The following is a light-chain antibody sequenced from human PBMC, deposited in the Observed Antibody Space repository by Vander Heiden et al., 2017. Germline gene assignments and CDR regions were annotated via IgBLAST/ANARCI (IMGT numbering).Light chain of an antibody. CDR2: DAA. J-gene: IGKJ2*01. Sequence: DIQMTQSQSSLSASVGDRVTITCQASQDISNYLNWYQQKPGKAPKLLIYDAANLETGVPSRCNGSGAGTDFTFTSSSLQPEDIATYYCQQYDNPPSYTFGQGTKLEIK. V-gene: IGKV1-33*01. CDR3: QQYDNPPSYT. CDR1: QDISNY.